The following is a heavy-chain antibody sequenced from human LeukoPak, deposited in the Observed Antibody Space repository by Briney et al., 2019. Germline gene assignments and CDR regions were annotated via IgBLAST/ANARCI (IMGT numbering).Heavy chain of an antibody. CDR1: GFTFSSYA. J-gene: IGHJ4*02. CDR3: AKDLTMIVVAGFDY. V-gene: IGHV3-23*01. Sequence: GGSLRLSCAASGFTFSSYAMSWVRQAPGKGPEWVSAISGSGGSTYYADSVKGRFTISRDNSKNTLYLQMNSLRAEDTAVYYCAKDLTMIVVAGFDYWGQGTLVTVSS. CDR2: ISGSGGST. D-gene: IGHD3-22*01.